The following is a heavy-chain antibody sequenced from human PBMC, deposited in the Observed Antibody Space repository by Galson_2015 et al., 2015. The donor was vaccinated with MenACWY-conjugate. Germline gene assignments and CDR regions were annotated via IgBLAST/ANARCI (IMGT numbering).Heavy chain of an antibody. CDR1: GASISTDY. V-gene: IGHV4-59*01. Sequence: ETLSLTCSVSGASISTDYWSWIRQPPGKGLEWIGYIHYSGSTKYNPSLKTRITMSLDTSENQFSLKLSSVTAADTAVYYCARWVAVKMIEYCGQGTLFTVSS. CDR2: IHYSGST. CDR3: ARWVAVKMIEY. D-gene: IGHD6-19*01. J-gene: IGHJ4*02.